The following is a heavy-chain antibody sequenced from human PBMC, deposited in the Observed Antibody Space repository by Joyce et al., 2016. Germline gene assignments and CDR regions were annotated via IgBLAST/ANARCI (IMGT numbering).Heavy chain of an antibody. CDR2: ITGAGATT. Sequence: EVQLLESGGGLVQPGEYLRLSCAASGFTFHSHAMGWVRQIPGKGLEWVSAITGAGATTYYADSLKGRLTISRDYSMNVLFLQMNALRVEDTALYYCARSISASVASYDFWGQGTLVAVSS. CDR3: ARSISASVASYDF. CDR1: GFTFHSHA. V-gene: IGHV3-23*01. D-gene: IGHD6-6*01. J-gene: IGHJ4*02.